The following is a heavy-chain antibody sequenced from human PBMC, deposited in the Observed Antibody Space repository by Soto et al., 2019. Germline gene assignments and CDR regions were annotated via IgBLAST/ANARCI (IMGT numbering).Heavy chain of an antibody. CDR2: IRSRANNYAT. Sequence: GGSLRLSCAASGFSFSGSAIHWVRQASGKGLEWVGRIRSRANNYATAYAASVKGRFTISRDDSKNTAYLQMNSLKTDDTAVYYCTRLLLDGFDHWGQGTLVTVSS. CDR1: GFSFSGSA. J-gene: IGHJ5*02. D-gene: IGHD2-15*01. V-gene: IGHV3-73*01. CDR3: TRLLLDGFDH.